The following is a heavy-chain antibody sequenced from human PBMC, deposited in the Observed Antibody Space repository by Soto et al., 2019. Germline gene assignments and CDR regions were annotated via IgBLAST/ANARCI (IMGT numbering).Heavy chain of an antibody. CDR2: IYYSGST. CDR3: ARLSVNYGDYPDAFDI. J-gene: IGHJ3*02. V-gene: IGHV4-59*08. D-gene: IGHD4-17*01. CDR1: GGSISSYY. Sequence: SETLSLTCTVSGGSISSYYWSWIRQPPGKGLEWIGYIYYSGSTNNNPSLKRRVTISVDTSKNQFSLKLSSLTAADTAVYYCARLSVNYGDYPDAFDIWGQGTMVTVSS.